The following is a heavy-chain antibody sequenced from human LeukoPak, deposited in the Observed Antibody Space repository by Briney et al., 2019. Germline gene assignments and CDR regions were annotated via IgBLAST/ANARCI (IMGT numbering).Heavy chain of an antibody. J-gene: IGHJ6*03. V-gene: IGHV1-2*02. CDR3: AAYSSPFPTNYYYYYYMDV. Sequence: ASVKVSCKASGYTFTGYYMHWVRQAPGQGLEWMGWINPNSGGTNYAQKFQGRVTMTRDTSISTAYMELSRLRSDDTAVYYCAAYSSPFPTNYYYYYYMDVWGKGTTVTVSS. CDR1: GYTFTGYY. CDR2: INPNSGGT. D-gene: IGHD6-13*01.